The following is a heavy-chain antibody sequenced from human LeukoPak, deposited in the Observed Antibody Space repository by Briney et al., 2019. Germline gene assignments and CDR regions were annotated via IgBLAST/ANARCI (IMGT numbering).Heavy chain of an antibody. D-gene: IGHD3-22*01. CDR2: IYYSGST. CDR1: GGSVCSGSYY. J-gene: IGHJ4*02. Sequence: SETLSLTCTVSGGSVCSGSYYWSWIRQPPGKGLEWLGYIYYSGSTNYNPSLKSRVTISVDTPKNQFSLKLSSVTAADTAVYYWARAAAYYDSSGPGSHFDYWGQGTLVTVSS. V-gene: IGHV4-61*01. CDR3: ARAAAYYDSSGPGSHFDY.